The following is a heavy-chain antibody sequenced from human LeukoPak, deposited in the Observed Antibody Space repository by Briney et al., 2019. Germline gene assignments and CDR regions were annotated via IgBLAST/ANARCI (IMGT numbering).Heavy chain of an antibody. D-gene: IGHD6-13*01. CDR3: ARAGVVSSSWYSHNRFDP. J-gene: IGHJ5*02. CDR2: INHSGST. V-gene: IGHV4-34*01. CDR1: GGSFSGYY. Sequence: SETLSLTCAVYGGSFSGYYWSWIRQPPGKGLEWIGEINHSGSTNYNPSLKSRVTISVDTSKNQFSLKLSSVTAADTAVYYCARAGVVSSSWYSHNRFDPWGQGTLVTVSS.